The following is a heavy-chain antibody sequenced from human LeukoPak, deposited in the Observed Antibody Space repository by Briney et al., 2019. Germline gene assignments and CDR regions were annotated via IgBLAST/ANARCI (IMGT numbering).Heavy chain of an antibody. CDR1: GYTFITYY. CDR3: ARSRLLLDY. CDR2: ISPSGGST. D-gene: IGHD2-21*02. Sequence: ASVTDSCKASGYTFITYYIHWVRQAPGQGLEWMGIISPSGGSTTYAQRFQGRVTMTGDTSTSTVYIELSSLRSEDTAVYYCARSRLLLDYWGQGTLVTVSS. V-gene: IGHV1-46*01. J-gene: IGHJ4*02.